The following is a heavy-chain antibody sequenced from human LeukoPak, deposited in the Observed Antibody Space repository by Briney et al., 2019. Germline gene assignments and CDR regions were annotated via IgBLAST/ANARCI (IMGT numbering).Heavy chain of an antibody. CDR2: MNPNSGNT. V-gene: IGHV1-8*01. Sequence: GASVTVSCKASGYTFTSYDINWVRQATGQGLEWMGWMNPNSGNTGYAQKFQGRVTMTRNTSISTAYMELSSLRSEDTAVYDCARLIAREYSSPRGVDVWGKGTTVTVSS. D-gene: IGHD6-6*01. CDR1: GYTFTSYD. J-gene: IGHJ6*04. CDR3: ARLIAREYSSPRGVDV.